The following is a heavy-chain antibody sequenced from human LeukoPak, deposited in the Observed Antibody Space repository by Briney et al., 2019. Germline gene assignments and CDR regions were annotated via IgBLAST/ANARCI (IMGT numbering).Heavy chain of an antibody. Sequence: GSLRLSCAASGFTVSSNYMSWVRQPPGKGLEWIGEIYHGGSTNYNPSLKSRVTVPVDKSKNQFSLKLSSVTAADTAVYYCASSPAVAGGYYFDYWGQGTLVTVSS. CDR2: IYHGGST. CDR1: GFTVSSNY. V-gene: IGHV4-4*02. J-gene: IGHJ4*02. CDR3: ASSPAVAGGYYFDY. D-gene: IGHD6-19*01.